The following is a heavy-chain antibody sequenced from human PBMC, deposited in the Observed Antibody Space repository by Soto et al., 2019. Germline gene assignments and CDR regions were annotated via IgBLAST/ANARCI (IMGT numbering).Heavy chain of an antibody. CDR3: VRGKYSGSYFFDY. Sequence: GGSLRLSCEASGFSFSDDWMHWVRQAPGKGLVWVSSVSSVGSTTDYADSVKGRFTISRDNAKNTLYLQMNSLGAEDTAVYYCVRGKYSGSYFFDYWGPGTLGTVSS. V-gene: IGHV3-74*01. CDR1: GFSFSDDW. D-gene: IGHD1-26*01. CDR2: VSSVGSTT. J-gene: IGHJ4*02.